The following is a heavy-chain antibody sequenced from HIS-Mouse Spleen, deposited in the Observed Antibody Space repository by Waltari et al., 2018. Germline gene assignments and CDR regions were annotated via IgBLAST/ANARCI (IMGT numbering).Heavy chain of an antibody. V-gene: IGHV2-70*15. CDR1: GFSLSTSGMC. CDR3: ARIAEGYSSGWYAFDY. Sequence: QVTLRESGPALVKPTQTLTLTCPFSGFSLSTSGMCVSWIRQPPGKALEWLARIDWDDDKYYSTSLKTRLTISKDTSKNQEVLTMTNMDPVDTATYYCARIAEGYSSGWYAFDYWGQGTLVTVSS. D-gene: IGHD6-19*01. J-gene: IGHJ4*02. CDR2: IDWDDDK.